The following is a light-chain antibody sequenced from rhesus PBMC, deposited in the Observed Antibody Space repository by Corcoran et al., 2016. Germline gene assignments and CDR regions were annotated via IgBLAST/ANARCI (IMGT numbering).Light chain of an antibody. CDR1: QNIYSN. CDR2: AAS. CDR3: QHSYGNPFT. J-gene: IGKJ3*01. Sequence: DIQMTQSPSALSASVGDRVTISCRASQNIYSNLAWYQQKPGKAPKLLMYAASSLQTGIPSRFSGSGSGTDFTLPISSLQPEYSAAYYCQHSYGNPFTFGPGTKLDIK. V-gene: IGKV1S12*01.